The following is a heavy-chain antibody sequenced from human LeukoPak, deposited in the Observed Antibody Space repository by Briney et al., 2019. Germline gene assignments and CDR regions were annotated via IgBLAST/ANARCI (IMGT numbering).Heavy chain of an antibody. J-gene: IGHJ4*02. CDR2: INPDGTT. D-gene: IGHD6-25*01. CDR3: ATAGSGRYYFDY. CDR1: GYSSSDNY. V-gene: IGHV1-46*01. Sequence: GASVKVSCKASGYSSSDNYMHWVRQAPGQGLEWMGVINPDGTTGYAQKFQGRVTMTEDTSTDTAYMELSSLRSEDTAVYYCATAGSGRYYFDYWGQGTLVTVSS.